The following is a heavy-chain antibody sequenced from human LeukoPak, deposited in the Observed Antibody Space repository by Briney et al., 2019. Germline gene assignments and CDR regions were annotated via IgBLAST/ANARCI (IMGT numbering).Heavy chain of an antibody. Sequence: PGGSLRLSCAASGFTFSNYGMHWVRQAPGKGLEWVAVISYDGSNKYYADSVKGRFTISRDNSKNTLYLQMNSLRAEDTAVYYCAKDWNLQNDYSNYSHYWGQGTLVTVSS. J-gene: IGHJ4*02. CDR1: GFTFSNYG. D-gene: IGHD4-11*01. V-gene: IGHV3-30*18. CDR2: ISYDGSNK. CDR3: AKDWNLQNDYSNYSHY.